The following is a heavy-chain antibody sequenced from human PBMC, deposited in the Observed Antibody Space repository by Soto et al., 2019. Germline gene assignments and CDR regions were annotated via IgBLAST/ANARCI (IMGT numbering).Heavy chain of an antibody. D-gene: IGHD3-10*01. CDR2: INGDGSFT. J-gene: IGHJ4*02. CDR3: ARVGGGSGNFDY. Sequence: EVQLVESGGGLVQPGGSLRLSCGASGFTFSNYWMHWVHQVPGEGLVWVSRINGDGSFTRFADSVKGRFTISRDNAKNTLYLQMNSLRAEDTAVYYCARVGGGSGNFDYWGQGTLVTVSS. CDR1: GFTFSNYW. V-gene: IGHV3-74*01.